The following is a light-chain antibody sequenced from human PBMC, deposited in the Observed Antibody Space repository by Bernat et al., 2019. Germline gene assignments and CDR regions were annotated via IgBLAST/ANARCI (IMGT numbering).Light chain of an antibody. CDR2: DVS. V-gene: IGLV2-14*03. CDR1: SSDVGGYNY. J-gene: IGLJ1*01. Sequence: QSALTQPASVSGSPGQSITISCTGTSSDVGGYNYVSWYQQHTGKAPKLMIYDVSNRPSGVSNRFSGSKSGNTASLTISGLQAEDEADYYCSSYTSSSTRIFGTWTKVTVL. CDR3: SSYTSSSTRI.